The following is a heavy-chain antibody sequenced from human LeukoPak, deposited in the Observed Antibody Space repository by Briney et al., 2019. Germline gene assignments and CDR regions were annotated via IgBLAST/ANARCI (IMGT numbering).Heavy chain of an antibody. CDR3: ANGAGGETHRGRWNGPFDY. Sequence: PGGSLRLTCAASGFTFSSYGMSWARQTPGEGLEWISFINDNGGTTNYAASVKGRFTISRDNSNNTLYLQMNTLRDEDNAVYSGANGAGGETHRGRWNGPFDYWGQGTLVTVSS. CDR2: INDNGGTT. D-gene: IGHD1-1*01. CDR1: GFTFSSYG. J-gene: IGHJ4*02. V-gene: IGHV3-23*01.